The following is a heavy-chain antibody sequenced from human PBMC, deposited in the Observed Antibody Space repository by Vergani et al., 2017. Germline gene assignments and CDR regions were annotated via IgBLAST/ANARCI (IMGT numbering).Heavy chain of an antibody. J-gene: IGHJ4*02. CDR1: GGTFSSYT. CDR2: IIPLLGIA. V-gene: IGHV1-69*02. Sequence: QVQLVQSGAEVKKPGSSVKVSCKASGGTFSSYTISWVRQAPGQGLEWMGRIIPLLGIANYAQKFQGRVTITADKATSTAYMELSSLRSEDTAVYYCARAGYSYGSQRDDYWGQGTLVTVSS. CDR3: ARAGYSYGSQRDDY. D-gene: IGHD5-18*01.